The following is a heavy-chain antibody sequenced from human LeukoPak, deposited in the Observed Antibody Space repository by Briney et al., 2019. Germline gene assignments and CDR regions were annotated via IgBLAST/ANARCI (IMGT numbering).Heavy chain of an antibody. J-gene: IGHJ4*02. V-gene: IGHV3-23*01. Sequence: GGSLRLSCAASGFTFSNYAMNWVRQAPGKGLEWVSLISGSTGSTYYADSVKGRFTISRDNSKNTLYLQMNSLRAEDTAVYYCARDKACTNGVCYGYFDYWGQGTLVTVSS. CDR1: GFTFSNYA. CDR2: ISGSTGST. D-gene: IGHD2-8*01. CDR3: ARDKACTNGVCYGYFDY.